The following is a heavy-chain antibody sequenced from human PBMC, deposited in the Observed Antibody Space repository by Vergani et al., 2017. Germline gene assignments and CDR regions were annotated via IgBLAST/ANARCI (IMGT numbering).Heavy chain of an antibody. V-gene: IGHV1-69*04. CDR1: GGTFSSYT. CDR2: IIPILGIA. Sequence: QVQLVHSGAEVKKPGSSVKVSCKASGGTFSSYTISWVRQSPGQGLEWMGRIIPILGIANYAQKLQGRVTMTTDTSTSTAYRELRSLRSDDTAVSYCARDPRPPHYYDWSGYWGQGTLVTVSS. J-gene: IGHJ4*02. D-gene: IGHD3-22*01. CDR3: ARDPRPPHYYDWSGY.